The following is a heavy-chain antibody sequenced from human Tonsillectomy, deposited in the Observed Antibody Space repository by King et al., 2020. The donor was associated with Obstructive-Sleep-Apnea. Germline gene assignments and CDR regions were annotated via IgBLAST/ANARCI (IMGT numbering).Heavy chain of an antibody. Sequence: VQLVESGGGVVQPGTSLRLSCAASGFIFSSYAMHWVRQAPGKGLEWVAFISYDGSNKYYADSVKGRFTISRDNSKNTLYLQMNSLRAEGTAVYFCARDPTTGGNLVMTLSPPDAFDIWGQGTMVTVSS. CDR2: ISYDGSNK. V-gene: IGHV3-30*04. CDR3: ARDPTTGGNLVMTLSPPDAFDI. CDR1: GFIFSSYA. D-gene: IGHD3-22*01. J-gene: IGHJ3*02.